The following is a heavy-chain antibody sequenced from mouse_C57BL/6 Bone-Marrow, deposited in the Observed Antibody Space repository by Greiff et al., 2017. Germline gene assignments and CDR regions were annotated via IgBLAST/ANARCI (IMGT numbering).Heavy chain of an antibody. J-gene: IGHJ2*01. Sequence: EVQLQQSGAELVRPGASVKLSCTASGFNIKDDYIHWVKQRPEQGLEWIGWIDPEIGETEYASKFQGKATITSTTSSNTAYLQLSSLTSEDTAVYYCSSFDGNYFDFWGQGTPLTVAS. D-gene: IGHD2-3*01. CDR2: IDPEIGET. CDR3: SSFDGNYFDF. CDR1: GFNIKDDY. V-gene: IGHV14-4*01.